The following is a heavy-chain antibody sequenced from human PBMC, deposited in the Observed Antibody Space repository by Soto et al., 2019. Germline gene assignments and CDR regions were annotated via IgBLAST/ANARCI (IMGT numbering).Heavy chain of an antibody. CDR3: AGWNYYY. V-gene: IGHV3-23*01. CDR2: ISQSAGGNT. CDR1: GFTCRSYD. Sequence: PGGSLRLSCAASGFTCRSYDMMWVRQAPGKGLEWVSAISQSAGGNTYYADSVKGRFTISRDDSKNTLYLQMDSLIPEDTGQYFWAGWNYYYWGQGSQVHVSS. D-gene: IGHD1-7*01. J-gene: IGHJ4*02.